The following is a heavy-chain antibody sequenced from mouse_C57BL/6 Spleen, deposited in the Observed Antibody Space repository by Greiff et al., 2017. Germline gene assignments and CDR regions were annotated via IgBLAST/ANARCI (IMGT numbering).Heavy chain of an antibody. D-gene: IGHD2-3*01. CDR1: GYTFTSYW. J-gene: IGHJ4*01. Sequence: QVQLQQPGAELVRPGSSVKLSCKASGYTFTSYWMHWVKQRPIQGLEWIGNIDPSDSETHYNQKFKDKATLTVDKSSSTAYMQLSSLTSEDSAVYYCASGDGYHAYAMDYWGQGTSVTVSS. CDR2: IDPSDSET. V-gene: IGHV1-52*01. CDR3: ASGDGYHAYAMDY.